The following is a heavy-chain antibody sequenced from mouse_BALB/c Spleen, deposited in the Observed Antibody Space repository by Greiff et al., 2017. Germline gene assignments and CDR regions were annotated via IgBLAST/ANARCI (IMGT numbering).Heavy chain of an antibody. CDR3: ARRTMINAMDY. D-gene: IGHD2-4*01. J-gene: IGHJ4*01. CDR1: GFTFSSFG. Sequence: EVMLVESGGGLVQPGGSRKLSCAASGFTFSSFGMHWVRQAPEKGLEWVAYISSGSSTIYYADTVKGRFTISRDNPKNTLFLQMTSLRSEDTAMYYCARRTMINAMDYWGQGTSVTVSS. CDR2: ISSGSSTI. V-gene: IGHV5-17*02.